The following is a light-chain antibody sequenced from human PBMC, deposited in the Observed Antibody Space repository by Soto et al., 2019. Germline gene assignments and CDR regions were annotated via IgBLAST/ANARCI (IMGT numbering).Light chain of an antibody. CDR2: DAS. V-gene: IGKV1-5*01. J-gene: IGKJ2*01. CDR3: QQYNRYSPT. CDR1: QSISSW. Sequence: DIPMTQSPSTLSASVGDRVTITCRASQSISSWLAWYQQKPGEAPKLLIYDASSLESGVPSRFSGSGSGTEFTLTISSLQPDDFATYYCQQYNRYSPTFGQGTKLEIK.